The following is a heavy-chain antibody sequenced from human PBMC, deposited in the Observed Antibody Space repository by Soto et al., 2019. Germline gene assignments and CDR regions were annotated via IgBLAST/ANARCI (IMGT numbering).Heavy chain of an antibody. V-gene: IGHV3-21*01. CDR2: ITGSSSYI. CDR1: AFTFSSYT. Sequence: EVQLVESGGGLVKSGGSLRLSCAASAFTFSSYTMNWVRQAPGKGLEWVSSITGSSSYIYYADSVKGRFPISRDNAKNSLYLQMNSLRAEDTAVYYCARDGVAAADAYYYYMDVWGKGTTVTVSS. J-gene: IGHJ6*03. CDR3: ARDGVAAADAYYYYMDV. D-gene: IGHD6-13*01.